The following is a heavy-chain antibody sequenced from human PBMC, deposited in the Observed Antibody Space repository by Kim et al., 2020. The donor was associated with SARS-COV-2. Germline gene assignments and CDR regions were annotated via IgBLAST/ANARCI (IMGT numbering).Heavy chain of an antibody. Sequence: GRFTISRDDSKSIAYLQMNSLKTEDTAVYYCTRESLGDYDTLFRSFPFDYWGQGTLVTVSS. J-gene: IGHJ4*02. CDR3: TRESLGDYDTLFRSFPFDY. V-gene: IGHV3-49*02. D-gene: IGHD4-17*01.